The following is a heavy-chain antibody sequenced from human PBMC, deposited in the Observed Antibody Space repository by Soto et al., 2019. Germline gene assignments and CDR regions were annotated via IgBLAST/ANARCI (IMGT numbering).Heavy chain of an antibody. Sequence: WGTLTLTCAVYGGSFSGYYWSWIRQPPGKGLEWIGEINHSGSTNYNPSLKSRVTISVDTSKNQFSLKLSSVTAADTAVYYCARGRGKRWLQSNYYGLDVWGQGTTVSDSS. D-gene: IGHD5-12*01. V-gene: IGHV4-34*01. CDR2: INHSGST. CDR3: ARGRGKRWLQSNYYGLDV. CDR1: GGSFSGYY. J-gene: IGHJ6*02.